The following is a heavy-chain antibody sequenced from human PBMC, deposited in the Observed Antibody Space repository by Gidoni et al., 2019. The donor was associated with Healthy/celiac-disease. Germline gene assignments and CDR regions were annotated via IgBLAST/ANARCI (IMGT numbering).Heavy chain of an antibody. CDR3: AREPEAPPYSSSSHWYFDL. CDR2: IYTSGST. D-gene: IGHD6-6*01. J-gene: IGHJ2*01. CDR1: GGSISSCSYS. Sequence: QVQLQASGPGLVKPSQTLSLTCTVAGGSISSCSYSWSWIRQPAGKGLEWIGRIYTSGSTNYNPSLKSRVTMSVDTSKNQFSLKLSSVTAADTAVYYCAREPEAPPYSSSSHWYFDLWGRGTLVTVSS. V-gene: IGHV4-61*02.